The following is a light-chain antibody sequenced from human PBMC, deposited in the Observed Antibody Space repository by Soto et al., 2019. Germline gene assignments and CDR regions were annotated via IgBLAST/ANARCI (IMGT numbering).Light chain of an antibody. CDR1: QSVSSN. Sequence: EIVMTQSPATLSVSPGERATLSCRASQSVSSNLAWYQQKPGQAPRLLIYDASTRATGFPARFSGSGSGTEFTLTISNLQSEDFAVYYCQQYYNWRYTFGQGTKLEIK. CDR2: DAS. CDR3: QQYYNWRYT. J-gene: IGKJ2*01. V-gene: IGKV3-15*01.